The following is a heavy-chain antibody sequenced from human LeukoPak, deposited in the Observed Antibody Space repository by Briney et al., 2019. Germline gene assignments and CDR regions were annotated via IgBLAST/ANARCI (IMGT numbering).Heavy chain of an antibody. J-gene: IGHJ4*02. D-gene: IGHD6-25*01. CDR2: ISSSGSTI. CDR1: GFTFSSYE. V-gene: IGHV3-48*03. CDR3: ARDTLAGGY. Sequence: GGSLRLSCAASGFTFSSYEMNWVRQAPGKGLEWVSYISSSGSTIYYADSVKGRFTISRDNAKNSLYLQMTGTRADDTAVYNCARDTLAGGYWGQGTLVTVSS.